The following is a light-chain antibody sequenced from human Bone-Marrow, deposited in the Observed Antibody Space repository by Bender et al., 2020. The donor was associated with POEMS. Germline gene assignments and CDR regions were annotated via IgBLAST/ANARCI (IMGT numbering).Light chain of an antibody. Sequence: QSVLTQPPSASGTPGQRVTISCSGSSSNIGGNYVYWYQHLPGTAPKALIYRDNQRTSGVPDRFSGSKSGTSASLAISGLRSEDEADYYCGSYEGSNNFVFGTGTKVTVL. V-gene: IGLV1-47*01. CDR2: RDN. J-gene: IGLJ1*01. CDR1: SSNIGGNY. CDR3: GSYEGSNNFV.